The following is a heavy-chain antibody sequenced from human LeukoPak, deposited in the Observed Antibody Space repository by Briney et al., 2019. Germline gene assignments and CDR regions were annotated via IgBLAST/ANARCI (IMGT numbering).Heavy chain of an antibody. CDR1: RFTFSSYA. CDR2: ISGSGGST. Sequence: PGGSLSLSCAASRFTFSSYAMSWVRQAPGKGLEWVSAISGSGGSTFYADSVKGRFTISRDNSKNTLYLQMNSLRAEDTAIYYCAKDKAFWSGFGVFDIWGQGTMVTVSS. D-gene: IGHD3-3*01. J-gene: IGHJ3*02. V-gene: IGHV3-23*01. CDR3: AKDKAFWSGFGVFDI.